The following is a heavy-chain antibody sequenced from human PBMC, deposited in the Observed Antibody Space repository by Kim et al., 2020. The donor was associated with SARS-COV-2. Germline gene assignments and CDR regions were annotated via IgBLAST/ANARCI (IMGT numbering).Heavy chain of an antibody. CDR3: AREGLRAPRPNAFDI. V-gene: IGHV3-74*01. J-gene: IGHJ3*02. Sequence: SWKGRFTTPRANAKNTMYLQMNSRRAEDTAVYYCAREGLRAPRPNAFDIWGQGTMVTVSS. D-gene: IGHD4-17*01.